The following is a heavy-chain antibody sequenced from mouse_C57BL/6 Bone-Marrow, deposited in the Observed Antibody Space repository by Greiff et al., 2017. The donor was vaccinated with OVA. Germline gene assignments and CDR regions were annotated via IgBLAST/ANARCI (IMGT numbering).Heavy chain of an antibody. D-gene: IGHD2-12*01. Sequence: QVQLQQPGAELVKPGASVKLSCKASGYTFTSYWMHWVKQRPGQGLEWIGMIHPNSGSTNYNEKFKSKATLTVDKPSRTAYMQLSSLTSEDTTVYDCTRGGRYYKRYFDYWGQGTTLTVSS. V-gene: IGHV1-64*01. CDR3: TRGGRYYKRYFDY. J-gene: IGHJ2*01. CDR1: GYTFTSYW. CDR2: IHPNSGST.